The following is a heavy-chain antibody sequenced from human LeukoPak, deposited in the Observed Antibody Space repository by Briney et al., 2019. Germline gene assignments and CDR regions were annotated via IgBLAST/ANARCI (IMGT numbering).Heavy chain of an antibody. Sequence: PSKTLSLTCAVYGGSFSGYYWSWIRQPPGKGLEWIGEINHSGSTNYNPSLKSRVTISVDTSKNQFSLKLSSVTAADTAVYYCARGRRGSGKGFFDYWGQGTLVTVSS. CDR2: INHSGST. CDR3: ARGRRGSGKGFFDY. CDR1: GGSFSGYY. D-gene: IGHD3-10*01. J-gene: IGHJ4*02. V-gene: IGHV4-34*01.